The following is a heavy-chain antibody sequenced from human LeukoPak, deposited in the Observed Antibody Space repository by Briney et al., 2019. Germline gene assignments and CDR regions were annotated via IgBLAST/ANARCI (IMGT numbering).Heavy chain of an antibody. V-gene: IGHV4-39*01. D-gene: IGHD3-10*01. J-gene: IGHJ6*03. CDR1: GGSISSSSYY. CDR3: ARQISDYYYYYMDV. CDR2: IYYSGST. Sequence: KPSETLSLTCTVSGGSISSSSYYWGWIRQPPGKGLEWIGSIYYSGSTYYNPSLESRVTISEDTSKNQFSLTLRSVTAADTAVYYCARQISDYYYYYMDVWGKGTTVTVSS.